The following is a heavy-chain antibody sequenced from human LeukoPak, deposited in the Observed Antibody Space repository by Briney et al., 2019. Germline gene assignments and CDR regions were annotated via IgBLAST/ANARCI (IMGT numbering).Heavy chain of an antibody. CDR3: ARGPTVTCWFDP. Sequence: GGSLRLSCAASGFTFSSYAMHWVRQAPGKGLEYVSAISSNGGSTYYANSVKGRFTISRDNSKNTLYLQMNSLRAEDTAVYYCARGPTVTCWFDPWGQGTLVTVSS. V-gene: IGHV3-64*01. CDR1: GFTFSSYA. J-gene: IGHJ5*02. CDR2: ISSNGGST. D-gene: IGHD4-17*01.